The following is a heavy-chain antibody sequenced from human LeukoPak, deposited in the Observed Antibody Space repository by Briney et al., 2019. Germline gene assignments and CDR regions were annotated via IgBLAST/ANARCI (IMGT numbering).Heavy chain of an antibody. V-gene: IGHV4-39*01. CDR2: IYYSGST. CDR1: GGSISSSSYY. J-gene: IGHJ2*01. D-gene: IGHD2-2*01. CDR3: ASHCSSTSCYPPYSWYFDL. Sequence: SETLSLTCTVSGGSISSSSYYWGWIRQPPGKGLEWIGSIYYSGSTYYNPSLKSRVTISVDTSKNQFSLKLSSVTAADTAVYYCASHCSSTSCYPPYSWYFDLWVRGTLVTGSS.